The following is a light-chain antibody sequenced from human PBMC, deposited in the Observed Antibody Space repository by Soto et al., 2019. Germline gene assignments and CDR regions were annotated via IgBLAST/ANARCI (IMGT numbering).Light chain of an antibody. CDR1: QSVSNNY. CDR2: GAS. J-gene: IGKJ4*01. Sequence: IVLTQSPGTLSLSPGERATLSCRASQSVSNNYLAWYQQKPGQAPRLLIYGASNRATGIPDRFSGGGSGTDFTLTISRLEPEDFAVYYCQYYGSSVTFAGGTKVDIK. V-gene: IGKV3-20*01. CDR3: QYYGSSVT.